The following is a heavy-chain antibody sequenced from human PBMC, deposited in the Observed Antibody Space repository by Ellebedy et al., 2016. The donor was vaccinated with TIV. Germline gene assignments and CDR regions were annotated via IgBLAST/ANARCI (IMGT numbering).Heavy chain of an antibody. Sequence: ASVKVSCXVSGYTLTELSMHWVRQAPGKGLEWMGGFDPEDGETIYAQKFQGRVTMTEDTSTDTAYMELSSLRSEDTAVYYCATETYWNDGPSLYYYYYGMDVWGQGTTVTVSS. J-gene: IGHJ6*02. D-gene: IGHD1-1*01. V-gene: IGHV1-24*01. CDR2: FDPEDGET. CDR3: ATETYWNDGPSLYYYYYGMDV. CDR1: GYTLTELS.